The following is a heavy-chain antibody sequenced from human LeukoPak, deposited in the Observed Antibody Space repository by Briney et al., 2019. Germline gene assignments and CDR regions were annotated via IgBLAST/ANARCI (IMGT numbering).Heavy chain of an antibody. CDR2: IYSGGST. CDR3: ARDRDYYDSSGYWGYYFDY. D-gene: IGHD3-22*01. Sequence: GGSLRLSCAASGFTVSSNYMSWVRQAPGKGLEWVSVIYSGGSTYYADSVKGRFTISRDNSKNTLYLQMNSLRAEDTAVYYCARDRDYYDSSGYWGYYFDYWGQGTLVTVSS. V-gene: IGHV3-53*01. CDR1: GFTVSSNY. J-gene: IGHJ4*02.